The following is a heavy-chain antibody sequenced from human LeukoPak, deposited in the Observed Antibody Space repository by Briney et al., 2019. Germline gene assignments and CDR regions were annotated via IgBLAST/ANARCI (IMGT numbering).Heavy chain of an antibody. CDR3: ARYLRSVVGNIAS. V-gene: IGHV4-31*03. CDR2: IYYSGST. D-gene: IGHD4-23*01. J-gene: IGHJ4*02. Sequence: SETLPLTCTVSGGSVSSGGYYWSWIRQPPGKGLEWIGYIYYSGSTYYNPPLKSRVTISVDTSKDQFSLKLSSVTAADTAVYYCARYLRSVVGNIASWGQGTLVTVSS. CDR1: GGSVSSGGYY.